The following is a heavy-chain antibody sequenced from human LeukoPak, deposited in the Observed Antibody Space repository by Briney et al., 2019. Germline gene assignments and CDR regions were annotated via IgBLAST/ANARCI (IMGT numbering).Heavy chain of an antibody. D-gene: IGHD2-15*01. CDR3: AKERCSGGSCYSAGEYFDY. CDR2: ISFDGTNK. V-gene: IGHV3-30*18. J-gene: IGHJ4*02. CDR1: GFTLSGFV. Sequence: GSLRLSCAASGFTLSGFVMHWVRQAPGKGLEWVAVISFDGTNKYYADSVKGRFTISRDNSKNTLYLQMNRLRDEDTAVYYCAKERCSGGSCYSAGEYFDYWGQGTLVTVSS.